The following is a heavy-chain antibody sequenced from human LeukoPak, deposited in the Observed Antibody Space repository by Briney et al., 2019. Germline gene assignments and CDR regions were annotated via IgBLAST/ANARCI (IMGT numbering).Heavy chain of an antibody. V-gene: IGHV4-59*01. CDR1: GGSISSYY. D-gene: IGHD6-13*01. CDR2: IYYSGST. CDR3: ARGRRAAVGLYYFDY. Sequence: SETLSLTCTVSGGSISSYYWSWIRQPLGKGLEWIGYIYYSGSTNYNPSLKSRVTISVDTSKNQFSLKLSSVTAADTAVYYCARGRRAAVGLYYFDYWGQGTLVTVSS. J-gene: IGHJ4*02.